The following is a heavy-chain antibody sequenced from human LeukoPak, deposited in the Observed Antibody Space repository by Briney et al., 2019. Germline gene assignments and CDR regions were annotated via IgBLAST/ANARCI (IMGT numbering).Heavy chain of an antibody. CDR3: AKDPYGTRYFDY. CDR2: LSGSGYNT. CDR1: GFTFSSHA. J-gene: IGHJ4*02. V-gene: IGHV3-23*01. D-gene: IGHD2-2*01. Sequence: GGSLRLSRAASGFTFSSHALSWVRQAPGKGLEWVSSLSGSGYNTYYADSVKGRFTISRDNSKNTVYPQMNSLRAEDTAVYYCAKDPYGTRYFDYWGQGTLVTVSS.